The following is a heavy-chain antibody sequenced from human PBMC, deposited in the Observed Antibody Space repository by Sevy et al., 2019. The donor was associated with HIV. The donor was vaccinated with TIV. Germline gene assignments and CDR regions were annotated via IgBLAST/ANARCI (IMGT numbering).Heavy chain of an antibody. V-gene: IGHV1-24*01. J-gene: IGHJ4*02. CDR2: FDPEDGET. CDR1: GFTLSEVS. D-gene: IGHD3-22*01. CDR3: TITKDYYDNSGYPLDY. Sequence: ASVKVSCKVSGFTLSEVSMHWVRQAPGKGLEWMGTFDPEDGETIYAQKFQGRVTMTEDTSTDTAYMELSSLRSEDTAVFYCTITKDYYDNSGYPLDYWGQGTLVTVSS.